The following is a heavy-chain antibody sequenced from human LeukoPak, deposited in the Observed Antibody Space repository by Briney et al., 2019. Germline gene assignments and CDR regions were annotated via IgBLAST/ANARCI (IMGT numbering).Heavy chain of an antibody. D-gene: IGHD2-15*01. Sequence: SETLSLTCTVSGGSISSYYWSWIRQPPGKGLERIGYIYYSGSTNYNPSLKSRVTMSVDTSKNQFSLKLSSVTAADTAVYYCARAFDCSGGSCYSGYYFDYWGQGTLVTVSS. CDR2: IYYSGST. CDR1: GGSISSYY. CDR3: ARAFDCSGGSCYSGYYFDY. J-gene: IGHJ4*02. V-gene: IGHV4-59*12.